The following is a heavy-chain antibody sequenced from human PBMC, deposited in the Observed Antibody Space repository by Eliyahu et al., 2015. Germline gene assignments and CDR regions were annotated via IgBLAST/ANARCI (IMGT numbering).Heavy chain of an antibody. V-gene: IGHV3-48*02. CDR3: ARDGRGANCDGDCPRDGMDV. Sequence: EVQLVXSGGGLVQPGGSLRLSCXASGXSLXNYNXNWVRQAPGKGLEWVSYISSGSYTIYYADSLKGRFAVSRDNAKNSLFLQMNSLRDEDTAVYYCARDGRGANCDGDCPRDGMDVWGQGTSVIVS. CDR2: ISSGSYTI. J-gene: IGHJ6*02. CDR1: GXSLXNYN. D-gene: IGHD2-21*02.